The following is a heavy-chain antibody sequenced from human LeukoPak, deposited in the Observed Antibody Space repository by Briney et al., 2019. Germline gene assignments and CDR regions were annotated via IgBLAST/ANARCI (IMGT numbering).Heavy chain of an antibody. CDR1: GYSISSGYY. CDR2: IYHSGST. D-gene: IGHD1-7*01. J-gene: IGHJ4*02. CDR3: ARVPELELHPHFDY. Sequence: SETLSLTCTVSGYSISSGYYWGWIRQPPGKGLEWIGSIYHSGSTYYNPSLKSRVTISVDTSKNQFSLKLSSVTAADTAVYYCARVPELELHPHFDYWGQGTLVTVSS. V-gene: IGHV4-38-2*02.